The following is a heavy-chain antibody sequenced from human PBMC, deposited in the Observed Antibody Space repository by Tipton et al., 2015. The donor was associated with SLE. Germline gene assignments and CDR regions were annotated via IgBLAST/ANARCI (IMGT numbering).Heavy chain of an antibody. J-gene: IGHJ4*02. CDR1: GGSISRTSYY. CDR3: VEGHTAMVIFDS. D-gene: IGHD5-18*01. Sequence: TLSLTCFVSGGSISRTSYYWGWVRQPPGKALEWIGSIYYDENTYYNPSLKSRVAVSIDTSKNEFSLKLNSVTAADTAVYYCVEGHTAMVIFDSWGQGTLVTVSS. V-gene: IGHV4-39*01. CDR2: IYYDENT.